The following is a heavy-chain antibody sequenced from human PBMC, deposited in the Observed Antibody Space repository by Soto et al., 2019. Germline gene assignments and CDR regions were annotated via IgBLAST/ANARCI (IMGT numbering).Heavy chain of an antibody. CDR3: AKGIVLVPAAMSYDYGMDV. CDR2: ISYDGSNK. CDR1: GFTFSSYG. D-gene: IGHD2-2*01. Sequence: QVQLVESGGGVVQPGRSLRLSCAASGFTFSSYGMHWVRQAPGKGLEWVAVISYDGSNKYYADSVKGRFTISRDNSKNTLYRQMNSLRAEDTAVYYCAKGIVLVPAAMSYDYGMDVWGQGTTVTVSS. J-gene: IGHJ6*02. V-gene: IGHV3-30*18.